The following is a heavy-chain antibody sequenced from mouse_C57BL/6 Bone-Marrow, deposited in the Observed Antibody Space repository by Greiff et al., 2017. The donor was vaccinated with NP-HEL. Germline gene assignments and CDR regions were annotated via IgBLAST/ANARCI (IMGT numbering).Heavy chain of an antibody. CDR1: GFTFSDYG. V-gene: IGHV5-17*01. CDR3: ARAALRPFDY. Sequence: DVKLMESGGGLVKPGGSLKLSCAASGFTFSDYGMHWVRQAPEKGLEWVAYISSGSSTIYYADTVKGRFTISRDNAKNTLFLQMTSLRSEDTAMYYCARAALRPFDYWGQGTTLTVSS. CDR2: ISSGSSTI. D-gene: IGHD3-2*02. J-gene: IGHJ2*01.